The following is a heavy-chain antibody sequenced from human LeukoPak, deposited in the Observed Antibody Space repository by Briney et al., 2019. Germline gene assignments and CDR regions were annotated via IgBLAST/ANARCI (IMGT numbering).Heavy chain of an antibody. CDR3: ARDLVASY. CDR2: IYYSGST. V-gene: IGHV4-30-4*01. Sequence: SETLSLTCTVSGGSISSGDYYWTWIRQPPGKGLEWIGYIYYSGSTSYNPSLKSRVTISVDTSKNQFSLKLTSVTAADTAVYYCARDLVASYWGQGTLVTVSS. CDR1: GGSISSGDYY. D-gene: IGHD5-12*01. J-gene: IGHJ4*02.